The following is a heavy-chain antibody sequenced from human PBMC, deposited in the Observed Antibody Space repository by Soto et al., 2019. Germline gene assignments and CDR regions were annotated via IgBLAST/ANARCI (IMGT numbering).Heavy chain of an antibody. CDR2: ISYDGSNE. V-gene: IGHV3-33*05. CDR3: ARPTYYYDSSGPPAY. Sequence: GGSLRLSCAASGVTFSNYGTHWVRQAPGEGLEWVAHISYDGSNEHYTDSVKGRFTISRDNSKNMVFLHMNSLRAEDTAVYYSARPTYYYDSSGPPAYWGQGTLVTVSS. CDR1: GVTFSNYG. J-gene: IGHJ4*02. D-gene: IGHD3-22*01.